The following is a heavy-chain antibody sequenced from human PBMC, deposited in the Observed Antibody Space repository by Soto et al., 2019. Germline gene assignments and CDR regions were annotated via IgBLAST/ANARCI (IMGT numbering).Heavy chain of an antibody. J-gene: IGHJ3*02. CDR3: ATLYGRLGGDAFDI. CDR2: MSYDGGNK. CDR1: GFTFSSYA. D-gene: IGHD3-3*01. V-gene: IGHV3-30-3*01. Sequence: GGSLRLSCAASGFTFSSYAMHWVRQAPGKGLEWVAIMSYDGGNKYYAESVKGRFIISRDNSKNTLYLQMNSLGAEDTAVYHCATLYGRLGGDAFDIWGQGTLVTVSS.